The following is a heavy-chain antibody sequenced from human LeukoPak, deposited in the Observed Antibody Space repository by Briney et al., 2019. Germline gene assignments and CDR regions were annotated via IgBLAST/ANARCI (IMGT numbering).Heavy chain of an antibody. J-gene: IGHJ6*02. D-gene: IGHD1-26*01. CDR2: ISGSGGST. CDR1: GFTFSSYA. V-gene: IGHV3-23*01. CDR3: AKIEGRWEQYYYYGMDV. Sequence: PGGSLRLSCAASGFTFSSYAMSWVRQAPGKGLEWVSAISGSGGSTYYADSVKGRFTISRDNSKNTLYLQMNSLRAEDTAVYYCAKIEGRWEQYYYYGMDVWGQGTTVTVSS.